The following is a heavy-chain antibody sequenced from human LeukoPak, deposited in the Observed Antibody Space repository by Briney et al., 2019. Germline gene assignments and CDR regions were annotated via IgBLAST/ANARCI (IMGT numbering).Heavy chain of an antibody. Sequence: ASVKVSCKASGYTFTSYGINWVRQATGQGLEWMGWMNPNSGNTGYAQKFQGRVTMTRNTSISTAYMELSSLRSEDTAVYYCARATTYDYVWGTYRYIDYWGQGTLVTVSS. D-gene: IGHD3-16*02. CDR1: GYTFTSYG. V-gene: IGHV1-8*02. CDR3: ARATTYDYVWGTYRYIDY. J-gene: IGHJ4*02. CDR2: MNPNSGNT.